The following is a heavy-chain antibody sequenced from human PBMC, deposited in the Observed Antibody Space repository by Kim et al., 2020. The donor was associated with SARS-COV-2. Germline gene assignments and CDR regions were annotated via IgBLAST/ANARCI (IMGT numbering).Heavy chain of an antibody. V-gene: IGHV3-33*01. CDR2: IWFDGSNQ. CDR1: GFTFSSYG. CDR3: ARDSYGSYYFDY. Sequence: GGSLRLSCAASGFTFSSYGIHWVRQAPGKGLEWVAVIWFDGSNQYYADSVKGRFTISRDNSKNTLYLQMNSLRAEDTAVYYCARDSYGSYYFDYWGQGTLVTVSS. J-gene: IGHJ4*02. D-gene: IGHD5-18*01.